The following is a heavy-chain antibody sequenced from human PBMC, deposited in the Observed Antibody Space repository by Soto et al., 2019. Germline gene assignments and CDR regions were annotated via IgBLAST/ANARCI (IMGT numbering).Heavy chain of an antibody. D-gene: IGHD3-22*01. CDR1: GITFGTSW. V-gene: IGHV3-7*01. CDR2: ISQDGSDT. CDR3: ARKLYYYDNGDYGWFNP. Sequence: GVLRLSCAASGITFGTSWMSWVRQAPGKGPEWVAHISQDGSDTYYVDSVRGRFTVSRDNAKNSLFLQMNSLGAEDTAVYYCARKLYYYDNGDYGWFNPWGQGTQVTVSS. J-gene: IGHJ5*02.